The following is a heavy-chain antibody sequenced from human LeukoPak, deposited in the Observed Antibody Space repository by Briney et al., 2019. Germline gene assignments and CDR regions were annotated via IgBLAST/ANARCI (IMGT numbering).Heavy chain of an antibody. V-gene: IGHV3-7*01. D-gene: IGHD2-21*02. Sequence: GGSLRLSCAASGFTFSNYWMNWVRQAPGKGMEWVANINRDGSEKNYVDSVKGRFTISRDNAKNSLYLQMNSLRAEDTAIYYCAKDQLAYCGGDCYSAPWGQGTLVTVSS. J-gene: IGHJ5*02. CDR3: AKDQLAYCGGDCYSAP. CDR1: GFTFSNYW. CDR2: INRDGSEK.